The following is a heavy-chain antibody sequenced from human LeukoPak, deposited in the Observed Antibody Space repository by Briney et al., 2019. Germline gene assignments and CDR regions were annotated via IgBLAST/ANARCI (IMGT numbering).Heavy chain of an antibody. J-gene: IGHJ4*02. CDR2: INPRGST. CDR3: ARRRLGYYFDY. V-gene: IGHV4-38-2*02. CDR1: GYSISSGYY. Sequence: KPSETLSLTCTVSGYSISSGYYWGWIRQPPGKGLEWIGEINPRGSTNYNPSLKSRVTLSADTSKNQFSLTLNSVTAADTAVYYCARRRLGYYFDYWGQGTLVTVSS. D-gene: IGHD5-24*01.